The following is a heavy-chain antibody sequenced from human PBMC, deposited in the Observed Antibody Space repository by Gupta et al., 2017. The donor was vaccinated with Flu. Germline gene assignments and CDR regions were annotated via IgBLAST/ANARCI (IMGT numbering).Heavy chain of an antibody. D-gene: IGHD6-6*01. J-gene: IGHJ4*02. CDR2: ISWNSGTI. CDR3: AKDNSASSLSFDY. V-gene: IGHV3-9*01. Sequence: LVESGGGLVQPGRSLRLSCAASGFTFGDYAIPWVRQVPGRGLEWVSSISWNSGTIGYADSVKGRFTISRDNTKTSLYLQMNSLRAEETALDYCAKDNSASSLSFDYWGQGTLVTVSS. CDR1: GFTFGDYA.